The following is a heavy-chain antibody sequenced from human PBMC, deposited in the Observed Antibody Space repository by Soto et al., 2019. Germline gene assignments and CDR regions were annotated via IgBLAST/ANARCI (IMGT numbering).Heavy chain of an antibody. CDR3: ARAECSTPNCLTAYYSYRLDV. CDR1: GFTFSNFE. J-gene: IGHJ6*02. CDR2: INTAGSTK. V-gene: IGHV3-48*03. D-gene: IGHD2-2*01. Sequence: PGGSLRLSCAASGFTFSNFEMHWVRQAPGKGLEWVSYINTAGSTKYYAESVKGRFTISRDNARNSLFLQMNSLRAEDTAVYYCARAECSTPNCLTAYYSYRLDVWGQGTTVTVSS.